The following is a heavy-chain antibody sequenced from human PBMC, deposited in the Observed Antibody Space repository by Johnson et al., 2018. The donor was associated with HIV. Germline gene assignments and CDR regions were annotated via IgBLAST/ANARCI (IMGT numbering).Heavy chain of an antibody. CDR3: VRLMTRESTDAFDI. Sequence: QVQLVESGGGVVQPGRSLRLSCAASGFTFSSYGMHWVRQAPGKGLEWVAVISYDGSNKYYADSVKGRFTISRDNSKNSLYVQMKSLRAEDTAVYYCVRLMTRESTDAFDIWGQGTMVTVSS. CDR2: ISYDGSNK. D-gene: IGHD5/OR15-5a*01. J-gene: IGHJ3*02. V-gene: IGHV3-30*03. CDR1: GFTFSSYG.